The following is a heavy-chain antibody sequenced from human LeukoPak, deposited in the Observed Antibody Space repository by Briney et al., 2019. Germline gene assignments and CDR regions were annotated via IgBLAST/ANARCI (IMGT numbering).Heavy chain of an antibody. J-gene: IGHJ4*02. CDR3: ASGGTAMDAFDY. V-gene: IGHV4-59*01. D-gene: IGHD5-18*01. CDR1: GGSINYYY. CDR2: VYYSGSA. Sequence: NPSETLSLTCTVSGGSINYYYWMWIRQPPGKGLEWIGYVYYSGSANYNPSLKSRVTISVDTSKNQFSLKLSSVTAADTAVYYCASGGTAMDAFDYWGQGTLVTVSS.